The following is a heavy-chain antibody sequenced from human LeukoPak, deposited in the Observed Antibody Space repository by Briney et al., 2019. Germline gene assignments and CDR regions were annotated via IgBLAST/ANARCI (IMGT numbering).Heavy chain of an antibody. D-gene: IGHD6-13*01. J-gene: IGHJ4*02. Sequence: GGSLRLSCAASGFIFSDYYMSWIRQAPGKGLEWVSYISSSGSTIYYADSVKGRLTISRDNAKNSLYLQMNSLRAEDTAVYYCASPKGPVIAAAGREGVDYWGQGTLVTVSS. CDR3: ASPKGPVIAAAGREGVDY. CDR1: GFIFSDYY. V-gene: IGHV3-11*01. CDR2: ISSSGSTI.